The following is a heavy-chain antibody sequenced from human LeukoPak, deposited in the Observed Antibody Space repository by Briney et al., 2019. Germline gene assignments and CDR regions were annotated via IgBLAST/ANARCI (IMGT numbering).Heavy chain of an antibody. J-gene: IGHJ5*02. CDR1: GGTFSSYA. D-gene: IGHD6-19*01. CDR2: IIPIFGTA. CDR3: ARECGSGWYLNWFDP. V-gene: IGHV1-69*13. Sequence: SVKVSCKASGGTFSSYAISWVRQAPGQGLEWMGGIIPIFGTANYAQKFQGRVTITADESTSTAYMELSSLRSEDTAVYYCARECGSGWYLNWFDPWGQGTLVTVSS.